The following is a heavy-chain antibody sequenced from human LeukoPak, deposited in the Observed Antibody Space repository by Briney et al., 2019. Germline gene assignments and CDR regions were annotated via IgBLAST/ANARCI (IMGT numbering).Heavy chain of an antibody. D-gene: IGHD3-22*01. J-gene: IGHJ3*02. CDR1: GFTFSSYR. Sequence: GRSLRLSCAASGFTFSSYRMHWVRQAPGKGLEWVAVIWYDGSNKYYADSVKGRFTISRDNSKSTLYLQMNSLRAEDTAVYYCARAEGYYDSSGNDAFDIWGQGTMVTVSS. CDR2: IWYDGSNK. V-gene: IGHV3-33*01. CDR3: ARAEGYYDSSGNDAFDI.